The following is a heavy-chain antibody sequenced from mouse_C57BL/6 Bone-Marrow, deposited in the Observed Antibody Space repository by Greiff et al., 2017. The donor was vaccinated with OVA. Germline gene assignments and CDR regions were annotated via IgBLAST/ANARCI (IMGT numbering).Heavy chain of an antibody. CDR1: GYAFRSSW. CDR3: ASPFYYGSRLFAY. D-gene: IGHD1-1*01. J-gene: IGHJ3*01. Sequence: QVQLQQSGPELVKPGASVKISCKASGYAFRSSWMNWVKQRPGKGLEWIGRIYPGDGDTNYNGKFKGKATLTADKSSSTASMQLSSLTSEGSAVYFCASPFYYGSRLFAYWGQGTLVTVSA. CDR2: IYPGDGDT. V-gene: IGHV1-82*01.